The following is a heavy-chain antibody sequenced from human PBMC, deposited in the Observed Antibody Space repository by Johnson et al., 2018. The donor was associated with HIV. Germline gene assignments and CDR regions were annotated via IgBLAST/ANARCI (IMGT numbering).Heavy chain of an antibody. V-gene: IGHV3-30*04. CDR1: GFTFSNYA. J-gene: IGHJ3*02. CDR2: ISYDGSTE. Sequence: QMQLVESGGGVVQPGRSLRLSCAASGFTFSNYAVHWVRQAPGKGLEWVAVISYDGSTESYADSVKGRFTISRDSSKNTVFLQMNSLRVEDTAVYFCARVGISDYDLAAFDIWGQGTMVTVSS. D-gene: IGHD3-3*01. CDR3: ARVGISDYDLAAFDI.